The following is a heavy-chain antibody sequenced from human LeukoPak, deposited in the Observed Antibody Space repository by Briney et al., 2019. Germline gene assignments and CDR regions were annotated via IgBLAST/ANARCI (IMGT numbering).Heavy chain of an antibody. J-gene: IGHJ4*02. CDR1: GYSFSTYW. V-gene: IGHV5-51*01. CDR2: IYPDDSDT. D-gene: IGHD2-2*03. CDR3: ARQTDLDFVLVPAAVSFDY. Sequence: GESLKISCKGSGYSFSTYWIGWVRQMPGKGLEWMGIIYPDDSDTRYSPSFQGQVTISADKSINTAYLQWSSLKASDTAMYYCARQTDLDFVLVPAAVSFDYWGQGILVTVSS.